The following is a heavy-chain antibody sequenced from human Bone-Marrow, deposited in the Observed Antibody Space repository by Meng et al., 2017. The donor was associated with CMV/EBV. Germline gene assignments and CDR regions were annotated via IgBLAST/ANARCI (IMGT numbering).Heavy chain of an antibody. CDR3: ARPNVMGTVVVIAYFDY. Sequence: GESLKISCAASGFIFSNFAMHWVRQAPGKGLEWVTVISYDGSNKYYADSVKGRFTISRDKSKNTLYLQMNSLRAEDTAVYYCARPNVMGTVVVIAYFDYWGQGTLVTVSS. D-gene: IGHD2-21*01. CDR1: GFIFSNFA. V-gene: IGHV3-30*04. J-gene: IGHJ4*02. CDR2: ISYDGSNK.